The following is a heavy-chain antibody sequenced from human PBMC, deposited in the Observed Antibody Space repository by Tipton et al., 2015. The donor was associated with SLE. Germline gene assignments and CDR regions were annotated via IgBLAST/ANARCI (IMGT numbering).Heavy chain of an antibody. Sequence: TLSLTCAVYGGSFSGYYWSWIRQPSGKGLEWIGEINHSGSTNYNPSLKSRVTISVDTSKNQFSLKLSSVTAADTAVYYCARGLSSSSWYGDDAFDIWGQGTMVTVSS. CDR2: INHSGST. CDR3: ARGLSSSSWYGDDAFDI. J-gene: IGHJ3*02. CDR1: GGSFSGYY. V-gene: IGHV4-34*01. D-gene: IGHD6-13*01.